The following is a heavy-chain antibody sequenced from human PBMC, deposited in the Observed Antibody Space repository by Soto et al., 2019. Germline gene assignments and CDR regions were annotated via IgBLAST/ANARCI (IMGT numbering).Heavy chain of an antibody. CDR1: GVSLTTRGVG. Sequence: QITLKEYGPTLVKSTQTLTLTCTFSGVSLTTRGVGVGWIRQPPGKALEWLALIYWDDDKRYSPSLKSRLTITKVTSKNQVVLTMTDMDPADTATYFCAHRTTTVTWWFDPWGQGTLDTVSS. J-gene: IGHJ5*02. CDR2: IYWDDDK. V-gene: IGHV2-5*02. D-gene: IGHD4-17*01. CDR3: AHRTTTVTWWFDP.